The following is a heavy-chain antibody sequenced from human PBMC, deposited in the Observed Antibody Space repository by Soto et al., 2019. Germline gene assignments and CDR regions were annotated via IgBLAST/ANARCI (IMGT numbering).Heavy chain of an antibody. CDR1: GFTFRSYG. V-gene: IGHV3-23*01. D-gene: IGHD3-3*02. CDR2: ISDNGGRT. Sequence: EVQLLESGGRFVQPGGSLRLSRAASGFTFRSYGMSWVRQAPGKGLEWISAISDNGGRTDYADSVKGRFTISRDNSKNTLFLQMNTLTAEDTAVYYCAKRELDDKWGQGTLVTVS. CDR3: AKRELDDK. J-gene: IGHJ4*02.